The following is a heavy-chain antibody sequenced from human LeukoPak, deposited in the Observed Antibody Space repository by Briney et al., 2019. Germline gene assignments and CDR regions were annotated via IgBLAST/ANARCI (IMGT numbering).Heavy chain of an antibody. CDR3: ARGYGDYGNWFDP. D-gene: IGHD4-17*01. Sequence: ASVKVSCKASGYTFTGYYMHWVRQAPGQGLEWMGWINPNSGGTNYAQKFQGRVTMTRDTSISTAYMGLSRLRSDDTAVYYCARGYGDYGNWFDPWGQGTLVTVSS. CDR2: INPNSGGT. J-gene: IGHJ5*02. CDR1: GYTFTGYY. V-gene: IGHV1-2*02.